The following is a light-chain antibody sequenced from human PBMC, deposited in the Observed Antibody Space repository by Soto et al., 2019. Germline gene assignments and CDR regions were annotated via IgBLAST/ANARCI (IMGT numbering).Light chain of an antibody. CDR2: AAS. CDR3: QQSYSTPRT. V-gene: IGKV1-39*01. J-gene: IGKJ1*01. CDR1: QHLSSY. Sequence: FQMTHSPSSLSSSVGYRVTITCQSRQHLSSYLNWYQQKPGKAPKLLIYAASSLQSGVPSRFSGSGSGTDFTLTISSLQPEDFATYYCQQSYSTPRTSGQGTKVDIK.